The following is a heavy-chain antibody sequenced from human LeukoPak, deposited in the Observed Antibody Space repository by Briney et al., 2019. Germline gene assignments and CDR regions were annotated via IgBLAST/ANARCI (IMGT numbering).Heavy chain of an antibody. Sequence: ASVKVSCKAAGGTFSSYAISWERQAPGQGLEWMGGIIPIVGTANYAQKFQGRVTITADESTSTAYMELSSLRSEDTAVYYCARESRDGYNQRRYFDYWGQGTLVTVSS. V-gene: IGHV1-69*01. D-gene: IGHD5-24*01. J-gene: IGHJ4*02. CDR3: ARESRDGYNQRRYFDY. CDR1: GGTFSSYA. CDR2: IIPIVGTA.